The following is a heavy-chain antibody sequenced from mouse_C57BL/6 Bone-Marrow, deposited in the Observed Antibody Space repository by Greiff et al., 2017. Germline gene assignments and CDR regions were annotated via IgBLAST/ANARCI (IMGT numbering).Heavy chain of an antibody. CDR3: TRAARPGYAMDD. Sequence: QVQLKESDAELVKPGASVKISCKASGYTFTDHTIHWMKQRPEQGLEWIGYIYPRDGSTKYNEKFKGKAPLTADKSSSTAYMQLNSLTSADSAVYFCTRAARPGYAMDDWGQGTSVTVST. CDR1: GYTFTDHT. D-gene: IGHD2-12*01. CDR2: IYPRDGST. V-gene: IGHV1-78*01. J-gene: IGHJ4*01.